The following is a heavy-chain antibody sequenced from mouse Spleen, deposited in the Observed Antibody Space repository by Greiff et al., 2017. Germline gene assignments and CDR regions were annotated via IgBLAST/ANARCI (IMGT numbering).Heavy chain of an antibody. CDR3: ARRYCMDY. D-gene: IGHD2-14*01. CDR2: IDPSDSYT. CDR1: GYTFTSYW. J-gene: IGHJ4*01. V-gene: IGHV1-50*01. Sequence: QVQLQQPGAELVKPGASVKLSCKASGYTFTSYWMQWVKQRPGQGLEWIGEIDPSDSYTNYNQKFKGKATLTVDTSSSTAYMQLSSLTSEDSAVYYCARRYCMDYWGQGTSVTGSS.